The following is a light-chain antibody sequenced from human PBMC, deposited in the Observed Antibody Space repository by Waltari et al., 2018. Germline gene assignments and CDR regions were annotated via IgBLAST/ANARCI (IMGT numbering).Light chain of an antibody. CDR3: CSYRGGHSGV. J-gene: IGLJ3*02. CDR1: SNDIGAYNR. V-gene: IGLV2-23*02. Sequence: QSALTLPASVSGSPGQSISISCTGTSNDIGAYNRVSWYQHHPGKPPKLRIDEVNSRPSGVSGRFSGSKAGNTASLTISGLQAEDEGDYYCCSYRGGHSGVFGGGAKLTVL. CDR2: EVN.